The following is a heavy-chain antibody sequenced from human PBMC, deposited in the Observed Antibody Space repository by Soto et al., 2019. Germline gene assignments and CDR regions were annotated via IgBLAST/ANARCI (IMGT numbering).Heavy chain of an antibody. V-gene: IGHV3-30*18. Sequence: GGSLRLSCAASGFTFSSYGMHWVRQAPGKGLEWVAVISYDGSNKYYADSVKGRFTISRDNSKNTLYLQMNSLRAEDTAVYYCAKDYSSEYWYFDLWGHGTLVTVSS. CDR1: GFTFSSYG. CDR3: AKDYSSEYWYFDL. D-gene: IGHD6-19*01. J-gene: IGHJ2*01. CDR2: ISYDGSNK.